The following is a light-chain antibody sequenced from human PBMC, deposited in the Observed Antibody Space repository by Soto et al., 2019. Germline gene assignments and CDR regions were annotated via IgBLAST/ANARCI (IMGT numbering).Light chain of an antibody. Sequence: EVVLTQSPGTLSLSPGDRATLSCRASQSISSHYLGWYQQIPGQTPRLLIYGTSKRATGIADRFSGSGSGTYFTLTISGLEPEDSAVYYCQQYGNSGTFGQGTKLEIK. CDR1: QSISSHY. CDR3: QQYGNSGT. CDR2: GTS. J-gene: IGKJ2*01. V-gene: IGKV3-20*01.